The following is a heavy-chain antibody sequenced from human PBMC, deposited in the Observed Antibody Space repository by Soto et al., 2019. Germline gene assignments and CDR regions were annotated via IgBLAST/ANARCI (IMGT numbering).Heavy chain of an antibody. CDR2: INPSGGST. V-gene: IGHV1-46*01. J-gene: IGHJ5*02. CDR3: ARGSTSIVVANWFDP. CDR1: GYTFTSYY. D-gene: IGHD2-21*01. Sequence: ASVKVSCKASGYTFTSYYMHWVRQAPGQGLEWMGIINPSGGSTSYAQKFQGRVTMTRDTSTSTVYMELSSLRSEDTAVYYCARGSTSIVVANWFDPWGQGTLVTSPQ.